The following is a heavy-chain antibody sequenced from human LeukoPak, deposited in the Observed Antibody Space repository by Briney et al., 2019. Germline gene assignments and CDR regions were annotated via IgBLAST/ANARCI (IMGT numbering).Heavy chain of an antibody. J-gene: IGHJ4*02. CDR1: GYTFSSYD. V-gene: IGHV1-8*02. D-gene: IGHD6-6*01. CDR2: MNPSSGNT. Sequence: RASVKVSCKASGYTFSSYDINWVRQATGQGLEWMGWMNPSSGNTAYAQKFQGRVTMSRDTSISTAYMELSSLRSEDTAVYYCARLPKYSRPLDYWGQGTLVTVSS. CDR3: ARLPKYSRPLDY.